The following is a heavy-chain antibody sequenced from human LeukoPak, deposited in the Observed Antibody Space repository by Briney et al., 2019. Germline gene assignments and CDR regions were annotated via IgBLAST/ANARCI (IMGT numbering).Heavy chain of an antibody. CDR2: INPSGGST. D-gene: IGHD6-19*01. J-gene: IGHJ4*02. Sequence: EASVKVSCKASGYTFTSYYMHWVRQAPGQGLEWMGIINPSGGSTSYAQKFQGRVTITTDESTSTAYMELSSLRSEDTAVYYCARRRESSGLIFDYWGQGTLVTVSS. CDR3: ARRRESSGLIFDY. CDR1: GYTFTSYY. V-gene: IGHV1-46*01.